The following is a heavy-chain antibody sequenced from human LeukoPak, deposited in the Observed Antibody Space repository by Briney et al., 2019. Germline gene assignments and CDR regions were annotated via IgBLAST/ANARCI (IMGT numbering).Heavy chain of an antibody. Sequence: SETLSLTCTVSGGSISSGSDYWSWIRQPAGKGLEWIGRIYTSGSTNYNPSLKSRVTVSIDTSKNQFSLKLTSVTAADTAVYYCASRGDYWGQGTLVTVSS. J-gene: IGHJ4*02. CDR1: GGSISSGSDY. V-gene: IGHV4-61*02. CDR3: ASRGDY. CDR2: IYTSGST.